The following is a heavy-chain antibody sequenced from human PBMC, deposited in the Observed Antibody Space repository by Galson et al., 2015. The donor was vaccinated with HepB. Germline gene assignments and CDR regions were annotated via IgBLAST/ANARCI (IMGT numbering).Heavy chain of an antibody. CDR1: GFTFSSSA. Sequence: SLRLSCAASGFTFSSSAMYWVRQAPGKGLEWVSAISGSGGNTNYADSVKGRFTISRDNSKNTLYLQMNSLRAEDTDVYYCAKDRVESSCDCFDYWGQGTLVTVSS. CDR3: AKDRVESSCDCFDY. V-gene: IGHV3-23*01. D-gene: IGHD2-15*01. J-gene: IGHJ4*02. CDR2: ISGSGGNT.